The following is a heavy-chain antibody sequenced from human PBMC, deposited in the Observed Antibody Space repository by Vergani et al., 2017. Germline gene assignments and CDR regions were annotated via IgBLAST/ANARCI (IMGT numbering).Heavy chain of an antibody. CDR1: GFAFNTYA. Sequence: RLVQSGGGLAHPGGSLRLPCAAPGLPVSGFAFNTYAMIWVRQAPGKGLEWVSGISATGDENTDYADSVKGRFTISRDNSKSTLFLQMNGLTSEDTAVYYCAKAVAAYCRGASCYDFFKYWGQGTLVTVAS. D-gene: IGHD2-15*01. V-gene: IGHV3-23*04. CDR3: AKAVAAYCRGASCYDFFKY. CDR2: ISATGDENT. J-gene: IGHJ4*02.